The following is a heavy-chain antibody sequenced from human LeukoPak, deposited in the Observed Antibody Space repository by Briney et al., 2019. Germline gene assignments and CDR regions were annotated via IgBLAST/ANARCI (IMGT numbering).Heavy chain of an antibody. CDR1: GYTFTGYY. J-gene: IGHJ4*02. CDR3: ASSQLHYYDSSGYPVN. D-gene: IGHD3-22*01. Sequence: ASVKVSCKASGYTFTGYYMHWVRQAPGQGLEWMGRINPNSGGTNYPQKFQGRVTMTRDTSISTAYMELSRLRSDDTAVYYCASSQLHYYDSSGYPVNWGQGTLVTVSS. CDR2: INPNSGGT. V-gene: IGHV1-2*06.